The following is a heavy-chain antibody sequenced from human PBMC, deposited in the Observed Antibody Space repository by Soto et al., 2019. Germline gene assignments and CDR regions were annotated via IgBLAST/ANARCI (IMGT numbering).Heavy chain of an antibody. CDR3: ARVKSGSYDWFDP. Sequence: PGGPLTLSCGASGFTFSSDWMHWVRQAPGKGLVWVSRINPDGSRTTYADSVTGRFTISRDNAKNTVYLQMNSLRAEDTAVYYCARVKSGSYDWFDPWGQGTLVTVS. D-gene: IGHD3-10*01. CDR2: INPDGSRT. CDR1: GFTFSSDW. J-gene: IGHJ5*02. V-gene: IGHV3-74*01.